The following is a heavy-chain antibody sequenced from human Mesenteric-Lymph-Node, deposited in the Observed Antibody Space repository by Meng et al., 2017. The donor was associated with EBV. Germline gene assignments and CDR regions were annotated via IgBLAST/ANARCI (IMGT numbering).Heavy chain of an antibody. CDR1: GGSFRGYY. V-gene: IGHV4-34*01. D-gene: IGHD2-8*02. CDR3: ARGYCTGGVCYKAWDY. CDR2: INHRGST. J-gene: IGHJ4*02. Sequence: QVQLRQWGVGLLKPSETLSLTCAVYGGSFRGYYWNWIRQPPGKGLEWIGEINHRGSTNYNPSLKSRVTISVDTSKNQFSLKLSSVTAADTAVYYCARGYCTGGVCYKAWDYWGQGTLVTVSS.